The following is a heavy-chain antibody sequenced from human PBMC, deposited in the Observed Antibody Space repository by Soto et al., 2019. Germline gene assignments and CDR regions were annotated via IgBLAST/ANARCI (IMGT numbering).Heavy chain of an antibody. Sequence: PGGSLRLSCAASGFTFSSYAMSWVRQAPGKGLEWVSAISGSGGSTYYADSVKGRFTISRDNSKNTLYLQMNSLRAEDTAVYYCAKTSQYCSGGSCFYFDDWGQGTLVTVAS. V-gene: IGHV3-23*01. CDR1: GFTFSSYA. J-gene: IGHJ4*02. CDR2: ISGSGGST. CDR3: AKTSQYCSGGSCFYFDD. D-gene: IGHD2-15*01.